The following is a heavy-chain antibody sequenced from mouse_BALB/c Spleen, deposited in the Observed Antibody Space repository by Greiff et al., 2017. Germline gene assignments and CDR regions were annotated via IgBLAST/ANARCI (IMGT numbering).Heavy chain of an antibody. V-gene: IGHV1-82*01. J-gene: IGHJ2*01. CDR1: GYAFSSSW. CDR2: IYPGDGDT. D-gene: IGHD1-1*01. CDR3: ARKDYGTLD. Sequence: QVQLQQSGPELVKPGASVKISCKASGYAFSSSWMNWVKQRPGQGLEWIGRIYPGDGDTNYNGKFKGKATLTADKSSSTAYMQLSSLTSVDSAVYFCARKDYGTLDWGQGTTLTVSS.